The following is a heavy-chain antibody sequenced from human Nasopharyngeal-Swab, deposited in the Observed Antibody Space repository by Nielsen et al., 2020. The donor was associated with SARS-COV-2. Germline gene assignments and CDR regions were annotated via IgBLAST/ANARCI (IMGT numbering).Heavy chain of an antibody. CDR1: GASIRSYY. CDR2: IYYSGST. CDR3: ARAGITMVRGAAFGY. Sequence: SETLSLTCTVSGASIRSYYWSWIRQPPGKGLEWIGSIYYSGSTYYNPSLKSRVTISVDTSKNQFSLKLSSVTAADTAVYYCARAGITMVRGAAFGYWGQGTLVTVSS. D-gene: IGHD3-10*01. J-gene: IGHJ4*02. V-gene: IGHV4-59*12.